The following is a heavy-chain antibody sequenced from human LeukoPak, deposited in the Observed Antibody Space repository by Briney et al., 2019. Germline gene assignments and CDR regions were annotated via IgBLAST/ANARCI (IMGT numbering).Heavy chain of an antibody. CDR3: ARDLGGILRFLEWLFDY. CDR2: INPNSGGT. V-gene: IGHV1-2*02. CDR1: GYTFTGYY. J-gene: IGHJ4*02. D-gene: IGHD3-3*01. Sequence: ASVTVSCKASGYTFTGYYMHWVRQAPGQGLEWMGWINPNSGGTNYAQKFQGRVTMTRDTSISTAYMELSRLRSDDTAVYYCARDLGGILRFLEWLFDYWGQGTLVTVSS.